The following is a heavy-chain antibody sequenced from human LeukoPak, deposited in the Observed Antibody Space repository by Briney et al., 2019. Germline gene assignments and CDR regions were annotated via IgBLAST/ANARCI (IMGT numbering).Heavy chain of an antibody. Sequence: ASVKVSCKTPGYTFSAFYMHWVRQAPGQGPEWMGWINPDSGGSEYGQKFQGRVTFTSDTSSTTIYMEVRSLKSDDTAVYYCARDMTGGIWARATSFDHWGQGTLVTVSS. CDR1: GYTFSAFY. V-gene: IGHV1-2*02. CDR3: ARDMTGGIWARATSFDH. D-gene: IGHD1-14*01. J-gene: IGHJ4*02. CDR2: INPDSGGS.